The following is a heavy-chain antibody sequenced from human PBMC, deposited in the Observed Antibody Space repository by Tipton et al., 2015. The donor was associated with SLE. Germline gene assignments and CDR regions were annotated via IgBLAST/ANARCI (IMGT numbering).Heavy chain of an antibody. Sequence: TLSLTCTVSGGSIRSGGYYWTWIRQLPGKGLEWIGYIYYSGNTYYNPSLGSRLTISVDTSKDQFSLRLTSVTAADTAGYYCARATDWNLSPDVWGKGTTVTVSS. CDR2: IYYSGNT. CDR1: GGSIRSGGYY. J-gene: IGHJ6*04. D-gene: IGHD1-7*01. V-gene: IGHV4-31*03. CDR3: ARATDWNLSPDV.